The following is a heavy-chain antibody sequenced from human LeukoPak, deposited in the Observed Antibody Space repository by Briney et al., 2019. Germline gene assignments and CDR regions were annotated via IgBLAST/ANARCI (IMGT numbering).Heavy chain of an antibody. V-gene: IGHV3-23*01. CDR3: AGHVRERRAFDP. CDR2: LNTSSGSA. J-gene: IGHJ5*02. D-gene: IGHD1-26*01. Sequence: PGGSVRLSCSASGFTFSNFVMRWVRPAPGKGRESGSSLNTSSGSAGYADPVKGRVTISRDNSKNTLYLHMNSLRVEDTAVYHCAGHVRERRAFDPWGQGPLLPVPT. CDR1: GFTFSNFV.